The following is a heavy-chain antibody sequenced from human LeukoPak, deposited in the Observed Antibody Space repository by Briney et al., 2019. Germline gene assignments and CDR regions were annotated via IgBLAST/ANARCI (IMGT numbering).Heavy chain of an antibody. CDR3: ASGYCTNGVCPHTYYFDY. CDR2: IIPIFGTA. CDR1: GGTFSSYA. V-gene: IGHV1-69*06. Sequence: RASVKVSCKASGGTFSSYAISWVRQAPGQGLEWMGGIIPIFGTANYAQKFQGRVTITADKSTSTAYMELSSLRSEDTAVYYCASGYCTNGVCPHTYYFDYWGQGTLVTVSS. D-gene: IGHD2-8*01. J-gene: IGHJ4*02.